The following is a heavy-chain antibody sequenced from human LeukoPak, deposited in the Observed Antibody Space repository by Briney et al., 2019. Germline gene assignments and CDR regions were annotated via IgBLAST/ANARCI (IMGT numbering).Heavy chain of an antibody. D-gene: IGHD3-22*01. CDR2: ISYDGSNK. J-gene: IGHJ4*02. V-gene: IGHV3-30*04. Sequence: PGGSLRLSCAASGFTFSSYAMHWVRQAPGKGLEWVAVISYDGSNKYYADSVKGRFTISRDNAKNSLYLQMNSLRAEDTALYYCAKSRTMIVVVIGFDYWGQGTLVTVSS. CDR3: AKSRTMIVVVIGFDY. CDR1: GFTFSSYA.